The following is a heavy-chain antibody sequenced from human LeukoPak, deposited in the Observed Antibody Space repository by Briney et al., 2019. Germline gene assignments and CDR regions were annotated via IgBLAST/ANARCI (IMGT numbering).Heavy chain of an antibody. D-gene: IGHD5-18*01. CDR3: AGHQEDTAMVFGY. Sequence: GGSLRLSCADSGPTFSSYSMNWVRQAPGKGLEWLSYISSSISTMYYADSVKGRFTISRDNAKNSLYLQMNSLRDEDTAVYYCAGHQEDTAMVFGYWGQGTLVTVSS. V-gene: IGHV3-48*02. J-gene: IGHJ4*02. CDR1: GPTFSSYS. CDR2: ISSSISTM.